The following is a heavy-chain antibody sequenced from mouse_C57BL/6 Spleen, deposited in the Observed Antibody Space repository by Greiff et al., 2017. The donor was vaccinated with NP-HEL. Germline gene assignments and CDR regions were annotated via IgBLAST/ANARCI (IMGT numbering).Heavy chain of an antibody. CDR2: ISDGGSYT. Sequence: EVMLVESGGGLVKPGGSLKLSCAASGFTFSSYAMSWVRQTPETRMEWVATISDGGSYTYYPDNVKGRFTISRDNAKNNLYRQMSHLKSEDTAMYYCARDREKHSNFRFDYWGQGTTLTVSS. J-gene: IGHJ2*01. V-gene: IGHV5-4*01. CDR1: GFTFSSYA. CDR3: ARDREKHSNFRFDY. D-gene: IGHD2-5*01.